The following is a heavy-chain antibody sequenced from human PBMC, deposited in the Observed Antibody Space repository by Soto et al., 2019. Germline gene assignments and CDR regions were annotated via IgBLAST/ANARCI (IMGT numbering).Heavy chain of an antibody. Sequence: QVQLVESGGGVVQPGRSLRLSCAASGFTFSRYGMHWVRQAPGKGLEGVAVISYDGSNKYYADSVKGRVTISRDTSKNTLYLQMNSLRAEDTAVYYCAKVRIIITGTTEYYFDYWGQGTLVTVSS. CDR1: GFTFSRYG. V-gene: IGHV3-30*18. J-gene: IGHJ4*02. D-gene: IGHD1-7*01. CDR3: AKVRIIITGTTEYYFDY. CDR2: ISYDGSNK.